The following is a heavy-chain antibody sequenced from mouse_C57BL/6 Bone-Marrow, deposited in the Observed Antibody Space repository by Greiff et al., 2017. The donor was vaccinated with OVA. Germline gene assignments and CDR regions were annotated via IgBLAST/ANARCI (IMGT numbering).Heavy chain of an antibody. CDR1: GFNIKDDY. D-gene: IGHD2-1*01. CDR3: TTWATMVKRAWFAY. J-gene: IGHJ3*01. Sequence: VQLKQSGAELVRPGASVKLSCTASGFNIKDDYMHWVKQRPEQGLEWIGWIDPENGDTEYASKFQGKATITADTSSNTAYLQLSSLTSEDTAVYYCTTWATMVKRAWFAYWGQGTLVTVSA. V-gene: IGHV14-4*01. CDR2: IDPENGDT.